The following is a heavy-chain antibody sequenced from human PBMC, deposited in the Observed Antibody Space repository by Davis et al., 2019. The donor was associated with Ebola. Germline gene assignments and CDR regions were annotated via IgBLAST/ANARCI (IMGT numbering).Heavy chain of an antibody. D-gene: IGHD2-2*02. J-gene: IGHJ6*02. CDR2: ISAYNGNT. Sequence: ASVKVSCKASGYTFTSYGISWVRQAPGQGLEWMGWISAYNGNTNYAQKLQGRVTMTTDTSTSTAYMELRGLRSDDTAVYYCARDRIVVVPAAIRRYYYYGMDVWGQGTTVTVSS. CDR1: GYTFTSYG. V-gene: IGHV1-18*01. CDR3: ARDRIVVVPAAIRRYYYYGMDV.